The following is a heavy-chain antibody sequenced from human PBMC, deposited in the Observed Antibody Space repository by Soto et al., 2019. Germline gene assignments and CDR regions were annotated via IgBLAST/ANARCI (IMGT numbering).Heavy chain of an antibody. J-gene: IGHJ4*02. CDR3: AKSVGYSSGGSCYDDY. CDR2: ISGSGGST. D-gene: IGHD2-15*01. CDR1: GFTFSSYA. Sequence: GGPLRVSCGASGFTFSSYAMSWVRQAPGKGLEWVSAISGSGGSTYYADSVKGRFTISRDNSKNTLYLQMNSLRAEDTAVYYCAKSVGYSSGGSCYDDYWGQGTLVTVSS. V-gene: IGHV3-23*01.